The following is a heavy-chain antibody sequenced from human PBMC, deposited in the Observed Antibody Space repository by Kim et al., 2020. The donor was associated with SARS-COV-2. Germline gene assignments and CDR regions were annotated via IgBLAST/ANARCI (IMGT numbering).Heavy chain of an antibody. CDR3: ASYGSSSWSFDY. Sequence: YYVDSVKGRFTISRDNAKNSLYLQMNSLRAEDTAVYYCASYGSSSWSFDYWGQGTLVTVSS. J-gene: IGHJ4*02. V-gene: IGHV3-7*01. D-gene: IGHD6-13*01.